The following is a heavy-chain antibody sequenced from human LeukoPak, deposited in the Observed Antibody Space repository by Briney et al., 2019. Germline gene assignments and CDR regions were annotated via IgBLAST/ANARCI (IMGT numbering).Heavy chain of an antibody. J-gene: IGHJ5*02. CDR3: AKDPSWLVVPAAIGFDP. CDR1: GFTFSSYA. CDR2: ISGSGGST. V-gene: IGHV3-23*01. Sequence: PVGSLRLSCAASGFTFSSYAMSWVRQAPGKGLEWVSAISGSGGSTYYADSVKGRFTISRDNSKNTLYLQMNSLRAEDTAVYYCAKDPSWLVVPAAIGFDPWGQGTLVTVSS. D-gene: IGHD2-2*02.